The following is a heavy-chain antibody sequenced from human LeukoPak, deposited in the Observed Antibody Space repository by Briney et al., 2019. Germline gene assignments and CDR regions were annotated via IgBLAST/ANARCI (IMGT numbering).Heavy chain of an antibody. D-gene: IGHD3-22*01. J-gene: IGHJ4*02. Sequence: NPSETLSLTCTVSGDSISSADYYWSWIRQPAGKGLEWIGRIYTCGSTNYNPALPSRVTISADTTKNQFFLKLSSVTAADTAVYYCARESDLSHYDRTDYWRQGTLVTVYS. CDR2: IYTCGST. CDR1: GDSISSADYY. V-gene: IGHV4-61*02. CDR3: ARESDLSHYDRTDY.